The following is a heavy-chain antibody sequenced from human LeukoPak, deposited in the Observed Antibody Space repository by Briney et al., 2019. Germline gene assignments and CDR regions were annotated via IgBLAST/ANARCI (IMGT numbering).Heavy chain of an antibody. D-gene: IGHD6-13*01. CDR3: ARVSSNWRDFDY. CDR2: INAGNGNT. CDR1: GGTSSSYA. Sequence: ASVKVSCKASGGTSSSYAISWVRQAPGQRLEWMGWINAGNGNTKYSQKFQGRVTITRDTSASTAYMELSSLRSEDTAVYYCARVSSNWRDFDYWGQGTLVTVSS. V-gene: IGHV1-3*01. J-gene: IGHJ4*02.